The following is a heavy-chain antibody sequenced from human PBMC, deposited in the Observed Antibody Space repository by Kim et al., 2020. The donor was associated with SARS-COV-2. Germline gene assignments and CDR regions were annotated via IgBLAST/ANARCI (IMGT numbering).Heavy chain of an antibody. Sequence: GGSLRLSCAASGFTLSRYAMHWVRQAPGKGLDWISYISETNTIYYADSVKVRFTISRDNAKNSLYLQMNSLRDEDSAVYYCARDRQHSGSFYTFDSWGQGTLVTVSS. D-gene: IGHD6-19*01. CDR1: GFTLSRYA. V-gene: IGHV3-48*02. CDR2: ISETNTI. CDR3: ARDRQHSGSFYTFDS. J-gene: IGHJ4*02.